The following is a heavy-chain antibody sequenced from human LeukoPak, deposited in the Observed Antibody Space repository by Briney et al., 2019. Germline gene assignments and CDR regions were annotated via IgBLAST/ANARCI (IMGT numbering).Heavy chain of an antibody. CDR3: TRIGLAGNDY. J-gene: IGHJ4*02. CDR1: GFTFSGSA. CDR2: IRSKANSYAT. Sequence: GGSLRLSCAASGFTFSGSAMHWVRQASGKGLEWVGRIRSKANSYATAYAASVKGRFTISRDDSKNTAYLQMNSPKTEDTAVYYCTRIGLAGNDYWGQGTLVTVSS. V-gene: IGHV3-73*01. D-gene: IGHD6-13*01.